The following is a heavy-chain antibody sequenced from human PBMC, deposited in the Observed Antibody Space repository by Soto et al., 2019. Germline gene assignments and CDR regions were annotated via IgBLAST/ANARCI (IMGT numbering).Heavy chain of an antibody. CDR2: IYYSGST. Sequence: QVQLQESGPGLVKASETLSLTCSVSGGSIGDYYWSWIRQNPGKGLEWIGYIYYSGSTDYNPSLQGRINISVDTSKSQISLRLSSVTAADTAVYYCAGAVVSTDDLYSIDSCGQGTLVTVFS. V-gene: IGHV4-59*01. CDR1: GGSIGDYY. J-gene: IGHJ4*02. CDR3: AGAVVSTDDLYSIDS. D-gene: IGHD2-15*01.